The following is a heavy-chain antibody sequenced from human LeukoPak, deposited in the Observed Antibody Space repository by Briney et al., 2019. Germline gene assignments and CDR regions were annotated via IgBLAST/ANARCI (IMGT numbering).Heavy chain of an antibody. D-gene: IGHD3-3*01. V-gene: IGHV1-46*01. CDR3: ARERITIFGVVIQVDYYYGTDV. Sequence: ASVKVSCKASGYTFTSYYMHWVRQAPGQGLEWMGIINPSGGSTSYAQKFQGRVTMTRDTSTSTVYMELSSLRSEDTAVYYCARERITIFGVVIQVDYYYGTDVWGQGTTVTVSS. CDR1: GYTFTSYY. J-gene: IGHJ6*02. CDR2: INPSGGST.